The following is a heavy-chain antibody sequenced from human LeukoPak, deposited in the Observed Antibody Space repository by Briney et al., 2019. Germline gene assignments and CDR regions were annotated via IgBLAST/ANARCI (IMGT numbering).Heavy chain of an antibody. CDR2: IYPGDSDT. J-gene: IGHJ6*02. Sequence: GESLKISCKGAGYRFTDYWIGWVRQMPGKGLEWMGIIYPGDSDTRYSPSFQGQVTISADKSLNTAHLQWSRLKASDTAMYYCARGAAGTPPDYYYFGLDVWGQGTTVRVSS. CDR3: ARGAAGTPPDYYYFGLDV. V-gene: IGHV5-51*01. D-gene: IGHD6-13*01. CDR1: GYRFTDYW.